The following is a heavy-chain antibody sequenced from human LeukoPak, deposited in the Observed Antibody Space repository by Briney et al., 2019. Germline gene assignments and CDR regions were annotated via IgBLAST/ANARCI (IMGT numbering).Heavy chain of an antibody. CDR1: GFTFSSYS. D-gene: IGHD2-2*01. Sequence: PGGSLRLSCAASGFTFSSYSMNWVRQAPGKGLEWVSSISSSSSYIYYADSVKGRFTISRDNAKNSLYLQMNSLRAEDTAVYYCARDQYCSSTSCDAFDIWGQGTTVTVSS. V-gene: IGHV3-21*01. J-gene: IGHJ3*02. CDR3: ARDQYCSSTSCDAFDI. CDR2: ISSSSSYI.